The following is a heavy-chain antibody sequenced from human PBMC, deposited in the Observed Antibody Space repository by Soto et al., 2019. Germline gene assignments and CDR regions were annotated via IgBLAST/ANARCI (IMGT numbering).Heavy chain of an antibody. CDR3: ARTDYGGTYFAC. CDR2: IWYDGSNK. Sequence: QVQLVESGGGVVQPGRSLRLSCAASGFTFSSYGMHWVRQAPGKGLEWVAFIWYDGSNKYYADSVKGRFTISRDNSKNTLYLQMNSLRAEDTAVYYCARTDYGGTYFACWGQGTLVTVSS. CDR1: GFTFSSYG. J-gene: IGHJ4*02. V-gene: IGHV3-33*01. D-gene: IGHD4-17*01.